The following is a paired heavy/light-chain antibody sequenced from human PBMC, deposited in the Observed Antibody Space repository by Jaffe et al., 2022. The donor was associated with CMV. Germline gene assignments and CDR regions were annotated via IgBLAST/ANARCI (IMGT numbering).Heavy chain of an antibody. J-gene: IGHJ4*02. CDR1: GFTFSDYY. CDR3: ARVGSGHTVDY. D-gene: IGHD6-19*01. V-gene: IGHV3-11*06. CDR2: ISSSSSYT. Sequence: QVQLVESGGGLVKPGGSLRLSCAASGFTFSDYYMSWIRQAPGKGLEWVSYISSSSSYTNYADSVKGRFTISRDNAKNSLYLQMNSLRAEDTAVYYCARVGSGHTVDYWGQGTLVTVSS.
Light chain of an antibody. J-gene: IGLJ2*01. CDR3: SSYAGSNNFEGV. CDR1: SSDVGGYNY. Sequence: QSALTQPPSASGSPGQSVTISCTGTSSDVGGYNYVSWYQQHPGKAPKLMIYEVSKRPSGVPDRFSGSKSGNTASLTVSGLQAEDEADYYCSSYAGSNNFEGVFGGGTKLTVL. CDR2: EVS. V-gene: IGLV2-8*01.